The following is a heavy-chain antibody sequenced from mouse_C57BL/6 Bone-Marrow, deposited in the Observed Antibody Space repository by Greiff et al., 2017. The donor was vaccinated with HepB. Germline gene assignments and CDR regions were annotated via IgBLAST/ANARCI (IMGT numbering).Heavy chain of an antibody. Sequence: VQLQQSGPELVKPGASVKISCKASGYSFTDYNMNWVKQSNGKSLEWIGVINPNYGTTSYNQKFKGKATLTVDQSSSTAYMQLNSLTSEDSAVYYCATSYYSTLYYAMDYWGQGTSVTVSS. J-gene: IGHJ4*01. CDR2: INPNYGTT. V-gene: IGHV1-39*01. CDR1: GYSFTDYN. D-gene: IGHD2-5*01. CDR3: ATSYYSTLYYAMDY.